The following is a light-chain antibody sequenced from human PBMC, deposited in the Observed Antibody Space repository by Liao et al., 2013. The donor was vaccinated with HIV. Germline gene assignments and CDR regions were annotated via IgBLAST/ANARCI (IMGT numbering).Light chain of an antibody. Sequence: SFELIQPPSVSVSPGQTASITCSGDKLGDNFAFWYQQRPGQSPALIIYQDNKRPSGIPERFSGSNSGNTATLTISGTQAVDEADYYCQAWDSATVVFGGGTKVTVL. CDR3: QAWDSATVV. CDR2: QDN. CDR1: KLGDNF. V-gene: IGLV3-1*01. J-gene: IGLJ3*02.